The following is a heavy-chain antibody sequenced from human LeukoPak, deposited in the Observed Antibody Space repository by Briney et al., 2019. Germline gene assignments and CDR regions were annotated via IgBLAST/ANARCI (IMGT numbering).Heavy chain of an antibody. CDR1: GFTFSSYG. CDR3: AKDLNVKLRYFDWCTDY. CDR2: ISGSGGST. D-gene: IGHD3-9*01. V-gene: IGHV3-23*01. Sequence: PGGSLRLSCAASGFTFSSYGMSWVRQAPGKGLEWVSAISGSGGSTYYADSVKGRFTISRDNSKNTLYLQMNSLRAEDTAVYYCAKDLNVKLRYFDWCTDYWGQGTLVTVSS. J-gene: IGHJ4*02.